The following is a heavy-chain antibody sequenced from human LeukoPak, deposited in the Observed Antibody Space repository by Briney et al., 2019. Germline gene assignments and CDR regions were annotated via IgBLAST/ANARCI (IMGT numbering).Heavy chain of an antibody. CDR1: GGSISSYY. Sequence: SETLSLTCTVSGGSISSYYWSWIRQPPGKGLEWIGYIYYSGSTYYNPSLKSRVTISVDTSKNQFSLKLSSVTAADTAVYYCARSFSGSYVPDYWGQGTLVTVSS. V-gene: IGHV4-59*01. D-gene: IGHD1-26*01. CDR2: IYYSGST. J-gene: IGHJ4*02. CDR3: ARSFSGSYVPDY.